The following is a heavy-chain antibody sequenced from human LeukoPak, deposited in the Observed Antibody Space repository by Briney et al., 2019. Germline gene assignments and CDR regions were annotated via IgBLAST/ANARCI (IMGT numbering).Heavy chain of an antibody. D-gene: IGHD3-10*01. CDR2: INPSGGST. CDR3: AGGGGGSGGIDY. Sequence: ASVKVSCKASGYTFTSYYMHWVRQAPGQGLEWMGIINPSGGSTSYAQKFQGRVTMTRDMSTSTVYMELSSLRSEDTAVYCCAGGGGGSGGIDYWGQGTLVTVSS. V-gene: IGHV1-46*01. CDR1: GYTFTSYY. J-gene: IGHJ4*02.